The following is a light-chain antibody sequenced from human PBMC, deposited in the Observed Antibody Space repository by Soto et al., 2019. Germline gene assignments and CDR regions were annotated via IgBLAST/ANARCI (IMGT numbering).Light chain of an antibody. CDR3: QQRSNWPLT. J-gene: IGKJ4*01. Sequence: EIVLTQSPGTLSLSPGERATLSCRASQSFISSYLAWYQQKPGQAPRLLIYETSSRATGIPDRFSGSGSQTDFTLTISRLEPEDFAVYYCQQRSNWPLTFGGGTKVDI. CDR2: ETS. V-gene: IGKV3D-20*02. CDR1: QSFISSY.